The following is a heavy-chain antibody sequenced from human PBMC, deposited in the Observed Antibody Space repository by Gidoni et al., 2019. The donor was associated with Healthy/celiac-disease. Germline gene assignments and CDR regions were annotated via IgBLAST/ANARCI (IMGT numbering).Heavy chain of an antibody. CDR3: AKDLLLTTVVTPGFDY. Sequence: QVQLVESGGGVVQPGRSLRLSCAASGFTFSSYGMHWVRQAPGKGLAWVAVISYDGSKKYYADSVKGRFTISRDKPKNTLYLQMNSLRAKDTAVYYCAKDLLLTTVVTPGFDYWGQGTLVTVSS. D-gene: IGHD4-17*01. J-gene: IGHJ4*02. CDR2: ISYDGSKK. CDR1: GFTFSSYG. V-gene: IGHV3-30*18.